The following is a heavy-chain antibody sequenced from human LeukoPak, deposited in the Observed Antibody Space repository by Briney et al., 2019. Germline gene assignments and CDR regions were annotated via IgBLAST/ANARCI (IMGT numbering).Heavy chain of an antibody. J-gene: IGHJ5*02. D-gene: IGHD3-22*01. CDR1: RYTFTSYV. CDR3: ARRVYYDSSGLNWFDP. V-gene: IGHV1-18*01. CDR2: ISAYNGNT. Sequence: ASVKDSCKASRYTFTSYVISWVRQAPGQGLEWMGWISAYNGNTNYAQKLQGRVTMTTDTSTSTAYMELRSLRSDDTAVYYCARRVYYDSSGLNWFDPWGQGTLVTVSS.